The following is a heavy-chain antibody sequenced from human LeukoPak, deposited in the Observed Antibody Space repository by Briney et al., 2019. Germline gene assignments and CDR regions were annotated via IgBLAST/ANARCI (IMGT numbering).Heavy chain of an antibody. CDR1: GGSFSGYY. CDR3: ARNRVWIIIYYYYYYGMDV. Sequence: SETLPLTCAVYGGSFSGYYWSWIRQPPGKGLEWIGEINHSGSTNYNPSLKSRVTISVDTSKNQFSLKLSSVTAADTAVYYCARNRVWIIIYYYYYYGMDVWGQGTTVTVSS. D-gene: IGHD3-16*01. CDR2: INHSGST. J-gene: IGHJ6*02. V-gene: IGHV4-34*01.